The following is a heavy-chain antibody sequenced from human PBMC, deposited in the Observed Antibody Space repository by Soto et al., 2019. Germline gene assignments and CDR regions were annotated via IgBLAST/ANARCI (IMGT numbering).Heavy chain of an antibody. J-gene: IGHJ4*02. CDR2: ISSSSSTI. D-gene: IGHD1-26*01. Sequence: PGGSLKLTCAAFGGPFSRNNKNWVRKPQGKGLEWVSYISSSSSTIYYADSVKGRFTISRDNAKNSLYLQMNSLRDEDTAVYYCARDLRGSYYPHFDYWGQGTLVTVSS. CDR1: GGPFSRNN. CDR3: ARDLRGSYYPHFDY. V-gene: IGHV3-48*02.